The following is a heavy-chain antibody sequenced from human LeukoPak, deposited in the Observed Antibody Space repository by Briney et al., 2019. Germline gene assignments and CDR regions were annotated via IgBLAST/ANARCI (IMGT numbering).Heavy chain of an antibody. D-gene: IGHD3-22*01. J-gene: IGHJ4*02. CDR2: ISAYNGNT. Sequence: ASVKVSCKASGYTFTSYGISWVRQAPGQGLEWMGWISAYNGNTNYAQKLQGRVTMTTDTSTSTAYMELRSLRSDDTAVYYCARALADNRGYYLGFDCWGQGTLVTVSS. CDR1: GYTFTSYG. V-gene: IGHV1-18*01. CDR3: ARALADNRGYYLGFDC.